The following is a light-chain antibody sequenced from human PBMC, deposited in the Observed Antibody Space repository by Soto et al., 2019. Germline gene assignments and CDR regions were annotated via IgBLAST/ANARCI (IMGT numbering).Light chain of an antibody. J-gene: IGLJ2*01. V-gene: IGLV1-40*01. CDR2: GNS. CDR1: SSNIGAGYD. Sequence: QSVLTQPPSLTGAPGQRVTISCTASSSNIGAGYDVHWYQQLPGTAPKLLIYGNSNRPSGVPDRFSGSKSGTSASLAITGLEAEDEADYYCQSYDSSLSGYVVFGGGTKLTVL. CDR3: QSYDSSLSGYVV.